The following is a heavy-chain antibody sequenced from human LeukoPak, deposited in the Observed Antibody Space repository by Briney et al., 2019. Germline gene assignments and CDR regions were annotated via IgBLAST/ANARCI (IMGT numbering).Heavy chain of an antibody. CDR3: ARDCIAVAGREGSAFDI. CDR1: GFTFSSYG. Sequence: PGRSLRLSCAASGFTFSSYGMHWVRQAPGKGLEWVAVIWYDGSNKYYADSVKGRFTISRDNSKNTLYLQMNSLRAEDTAVYYCARDCIAVAGREGSAFDIWGQGTMVTVSS. J-gene: IGHJ3*02. V-gene: IGHV3-33*01. D-gene: IGHD6-19*01. CDR2: IWYDGSNK.